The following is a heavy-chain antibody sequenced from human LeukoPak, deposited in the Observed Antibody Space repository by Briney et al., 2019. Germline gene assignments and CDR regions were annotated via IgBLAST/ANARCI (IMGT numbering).Heavy chain of an antibody. Sequence: GGSLRLSCAASGFTFDDYGMSWVRQAPGKGLEWVSAISGSGGSTYYADSVKGRFTISRDNSKNTLYLQMNSLRAEDTAVYYCAKDHYYDSSGYLYWGQGTLVTVSS. J-gene: IGHJ4*02. CDR3: AKDHYYDSSGYLY. CDR2: ISGSGGST. V-gene: IGHV3-23*01. D-gene: IGHD3-22*01. CDR1: GFTFDDYG.